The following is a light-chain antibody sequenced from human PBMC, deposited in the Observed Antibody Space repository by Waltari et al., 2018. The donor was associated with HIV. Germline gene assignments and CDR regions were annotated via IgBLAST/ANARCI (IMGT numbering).Light chain of an antibody. V-gene: IGLV8-61*01. J-gene: IGLJ3*02. CDR3: LLYVGTGIWV. CDR1: SGSVSSRYY. Sequence: QTVVPQETSCSVSPGGTVTLPCGLSSGSVSSRYYHSWYQKTPGLPPRLLIYYTNTRSSWVPDRFSGSILGNKAALTITGAQSDDESEYYCLLYVGTGIWVFGGGTKLTVL. CDR2: YTN.